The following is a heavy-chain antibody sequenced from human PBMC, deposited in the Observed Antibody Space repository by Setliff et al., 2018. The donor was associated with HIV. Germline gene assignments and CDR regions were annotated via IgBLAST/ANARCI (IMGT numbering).Heavy chain of an antibody. J-gene: IGHJ3*02. V-gene: IGHV4-34*01. CDR2: INHSEST. D-gene: IGHD3-22*01. CDR3: ARGHSYDSYGYYLRGFDI. CDR1: GGSFSGYY. Sequence: ETLSLTCAVYGGSFSGYYWSWIRQQPGKGLEWIGEINHSESTNYNPSVKRRVTISMDTSKNQISLKLSSVTAADTAVYYCARGHSYDSYGYYLRGFDIWGPGTMVTVSS.